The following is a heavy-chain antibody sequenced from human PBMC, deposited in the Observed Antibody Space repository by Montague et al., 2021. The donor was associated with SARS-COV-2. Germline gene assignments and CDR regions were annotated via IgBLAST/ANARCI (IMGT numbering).Heavy chain of an antibody. CDR1: DAPISGYY. V-gene: IGHV4-59*08. Sequence: SETLSLTCTVSDAPISGYYWTWVRQPPGKGLEWISYIFYSGGTTNYNPSLGSRVTISADTSKNQFSLRLTSVTAADTAVYYCARTSQYCTPTNCYLPNAMDVWGQGTTVTVSS. CDR2: IFYSGGTT. CDR3: ARTSQYCTPTNCYLPNAMDV. D-gene: IGHD2-8*01. J-gene: IGHJ6*02.